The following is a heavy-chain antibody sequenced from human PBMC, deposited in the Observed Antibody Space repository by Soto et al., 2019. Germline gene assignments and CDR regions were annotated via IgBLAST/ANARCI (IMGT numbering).Heavy chain of an antibody. V-gene: IGHV2-5*01. CDR3: ARARYSSTSSYFDY. J-gene: IGHJ4*02. Sequence: SGPTLVNPTQTLTLTCTFSGFSLTTSGVAVGWIRQPPGKALEWLALIYWNDDKRYSLSLKSRLTITKDTSKNHVVVTVTNMDPVDTATYYCARARYSSTSSYFDYWGPGTLVTVS. CDR1: GFSLTTSGVA. CDR2: IYWNDDK. D-gene: IGHD6-19*01.